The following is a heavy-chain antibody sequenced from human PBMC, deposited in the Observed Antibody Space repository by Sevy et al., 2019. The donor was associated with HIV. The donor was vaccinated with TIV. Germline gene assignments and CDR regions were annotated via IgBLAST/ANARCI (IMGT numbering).Heavy chain of an antibody. CDR2: IYHSGST. J-gene: IGHJ4*02. CDR1: GYSIISGYY. V-gene: IGHV4-38-2*01. D-gene: IGHD2-21*01. Sequence: SQTLSLTCAVSGYSIISGYYWGWIRQPPGKGLEWIGNIYHSGSTYYNPSLKSRVTISLDTSKNQFSLRLSSVTAADTAVYYCARGVRSVGAPNFDYWGQRTLVTVSS. CDR3: ARGVRSVGAPNFDY.